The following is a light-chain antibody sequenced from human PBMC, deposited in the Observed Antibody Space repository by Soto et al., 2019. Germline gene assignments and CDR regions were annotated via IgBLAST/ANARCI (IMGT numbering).Light chain of an antibody. CDR1: QRISNW. CDR2: KAS. V-gene: IGKV1-5*03. CDR3: QQYNTYRMYT. J-gene: IGKJ2*01. Sequence: DIEMTQSPSTLSASVGDRVTITCRASQRISNWLAWYQQKPGKAPRLLIYKASTLQSGVPSRFSGSGSGTEFTLTISCLQPDDFATYYCQQYNTYRMYTFGQGTKLEIE.